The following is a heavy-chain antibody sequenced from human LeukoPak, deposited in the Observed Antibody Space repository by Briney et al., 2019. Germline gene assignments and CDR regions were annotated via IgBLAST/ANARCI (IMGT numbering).Heavy chain of an antibody. CDR3: ARSQRAGYNVYYFDS. D-gene: IGHD5-24*01. CDR2: IIPIFRAT. J-gene: IGHJ4*02. CDR1: GGTFSSYG. Sequence: ASVKVSCKPSGGTFSSYGVSWVRQAPGQGLEWMGGIIPIFRATNYAQRFRGRVTITTDESTSTVYMELSSLRSEDTAVYYCARSQRAGYNVYYFDSWGQGTLVTVYS. V-gene: IGHV1-69*05.